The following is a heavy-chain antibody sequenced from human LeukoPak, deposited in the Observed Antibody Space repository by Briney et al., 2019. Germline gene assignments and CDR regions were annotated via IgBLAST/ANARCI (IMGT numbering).Heavy chain of an antibody. CDR1: GGSISSGGYY. CDR2: IYYSGST. V-gene: IGHV4-31*03. CDR3: ARGWAVARAFEI. D-gene: IGHD2-21*01. Sequence: PSQTLSLTCTVSGGSISSGGYYWSWIRQHPGKGLEWIGYIYYSGSTYYNPSLKSRVTISVDTSKNQFSLKLSSVTAADTAVYYCARGWAVARAFEIWGQGTMVTVSS. J-gene: IGHJ3*02.